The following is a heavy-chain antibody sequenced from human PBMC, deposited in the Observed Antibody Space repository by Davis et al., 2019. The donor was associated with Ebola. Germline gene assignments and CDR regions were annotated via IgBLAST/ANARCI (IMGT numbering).Heavy chain of an antibody. V-gene: IGHV3-9*01. Sequence: PGGSLRLSCAASGFTFSSYAMSWVRQAPGKGLEWVSGISWNSGSIGYADSVKGRFTISRDNAKNSLYLQMNSLRAEDTALYYCAKDFGGYNDYYYYGMDVWGQGTTVTVSS. CDR1: GFTFSSYA. CDR2: ISWNSGSI. J-gene: IGHJ6*02. D-gene: IGHD5-24*01. CDR3: AKDFGGYNDYYYYGMDV.